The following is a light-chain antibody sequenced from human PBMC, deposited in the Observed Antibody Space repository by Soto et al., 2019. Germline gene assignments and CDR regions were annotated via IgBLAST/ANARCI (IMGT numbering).Light chain of an antibody. Sequence: EIVLTQSPATLSLSPGDRATLSCRTSQSVRRYLTWYQQKPGQAPRLLIYDASNRATGIPARFGGSGSGTDFALTISSLEPEDFAVCYCQQRSNLSRTFGQGTKLEIK. J-gene: IGKJ2*01. V-gene: IGKV3-11*01. CDR2: DAS. CDR3: QQRSNLSRT. CDR1: QSVRRY.